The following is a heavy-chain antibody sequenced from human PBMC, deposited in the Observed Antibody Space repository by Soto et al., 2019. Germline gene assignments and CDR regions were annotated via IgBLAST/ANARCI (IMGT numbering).Heavy chain of an antibody. V-gene: IGHV1-18*01. CDR1: GGTFSSYA. CDR2: IIPIFGNT. D-gene: IGHD6-19*01. Sequence: ASVKVSCKASGGTFSSYAISWVRQAPGQGLEWMGGIIPIFGNTNYAQKLQGRVTMTTDTSTSTAYMELRSLRSDDTAAYYCASGMGDSRGFPFDYWGQETLVTVSS. CDR3: ASGMGDSRGFPFDY. J-gene: IGHJ4*02.